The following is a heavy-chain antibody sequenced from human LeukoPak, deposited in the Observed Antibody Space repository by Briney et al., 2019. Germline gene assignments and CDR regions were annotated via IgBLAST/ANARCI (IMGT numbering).Heavy chain of an antibody. V-gene: IGHV4-59*08. CDR1: GDSVTAYY. CDR2: VSHDGTT. CDR3: ARLDCYDVVGCYNH. D-gene: IGHD3/OR15-3a*01. J-gene: IGHJ5*02. Sequence: SETLSLTCSVSGDSVTAYYWNWIRQATAKGLEWIGYVSHDGTTNYTPSLRSRVVMSVDTANNTISLSLTSVTAADTDVYYCARLDCYDVVGCYNHWGRGTPVTVS.